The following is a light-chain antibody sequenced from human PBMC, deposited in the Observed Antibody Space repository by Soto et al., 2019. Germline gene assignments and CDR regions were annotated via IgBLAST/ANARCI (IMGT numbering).Light chain of an antibody. Sequence: ILLAPSPGSLSLSPGARASRSWRASQSVSNNYLAWYQQKPGQAPRLLIYGASNRATGIPDRFSGSGSGTDFTLTISRLEPEDFAVYYCQQYGSSGTFGQGTKVDI. V-gene: IGKV3-20*01. CDR3: QQYGSSGT. CDR1: QSVSNNY. CDR2: GAS. J-gene: IGKJ1*01.